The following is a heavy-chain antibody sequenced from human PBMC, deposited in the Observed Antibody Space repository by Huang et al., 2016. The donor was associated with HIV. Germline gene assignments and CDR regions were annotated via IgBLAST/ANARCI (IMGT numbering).Heavy chain of an antibody. V-gene: IGHV2-70*13. CDR1: GFSLNTNEMC. J-gene: IGHJ6*03. Sequence: QVTLRESGPALVTPTQTLPLTFAFSGFSLNTNEMCLRCVRQAPVKAVEWLSRIDWDGDTSYNTSLKTRLTVSRDTSKNLVVLTMTNMDSVDTATYYCAREILTTYYYYFMDVWGTGTTVTVSS. CDR3: AREILTTYYYYFMDV. CDR2: IDWDGDT. D-gene: IGHD4-4*01.